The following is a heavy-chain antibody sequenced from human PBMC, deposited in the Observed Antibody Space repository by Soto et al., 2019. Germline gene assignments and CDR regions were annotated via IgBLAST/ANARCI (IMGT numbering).Heavy chain of an antibody. J-gene: IGHJ4*02. CDR2: IYYSGST. D-gene: IGHD3-22*01. Sequence: QVQLQESGPGLVKPSQTLSLTCTVSGCSISSGGYYWSWIRQHPGKGLEWIGYIYYSGSTYYNPSLKSRVTISVDTSKTQFSLKLSSVTAADTAVYYCARDDSSSYYYLDYWGQGTLVTVSS. CDR3: ARDDSSSYYYLDY. V-gene: IGHV4-31*03. CDR1: GCSISSGGYY.